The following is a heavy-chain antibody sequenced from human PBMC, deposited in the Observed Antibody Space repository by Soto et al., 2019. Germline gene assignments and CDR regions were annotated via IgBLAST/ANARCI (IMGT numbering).Heavy chain of an antibody. D-gene: IGHD1-1*01. V-gene: IGHV1-2*02. CDR3: AREQATAKPEGVDF. CDR2: INPNSGGT. Sequence: ASVWVSCKASGYTFSDYYIHWVRQAPGQGLEWMGWINPNSGGTKYAPKFQGGVTMTRDTSITTAYMELSRLRSGDTAVYYCAREQATAKPEGVDFWGQGTLVTVSS. CDR1: GYTFSDYY. J-gene: IGHJ4*02.